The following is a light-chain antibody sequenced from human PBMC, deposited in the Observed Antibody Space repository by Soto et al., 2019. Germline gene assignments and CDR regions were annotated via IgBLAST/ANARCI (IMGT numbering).Light chain of an antibody. V-gene: IGKV3-15*01. CDR2: GAS. Sequence: EIVMTQSPVTLSVSPGERATLSCRASQSFSSYLAWYQQKPGQAPRLLIYGASTRATGIPARFSGSGSGTGFTLTISSLQSEDFAVYYCQQYKNWWTFGQGTKVDIK. J-gene: IGKJ1*01. CDR1: QSFSSY. CDR3: QQYKNWWT.